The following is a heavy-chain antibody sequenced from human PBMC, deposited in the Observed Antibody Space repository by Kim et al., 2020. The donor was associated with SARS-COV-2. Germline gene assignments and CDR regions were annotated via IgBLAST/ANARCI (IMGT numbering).Heavy chain of an antibody. V-gene: IGHV4-34*01. Sequence: SETLSLTCAVYGGSFSGYYWSWIRQPPGKGLEWIGEINHSGSTNYNPSLKSRVTISVDTSKNQFSLKLSSVTAADTAVYYCARGIVVVPAANTPTRYDYWGQGTLVTVSS. D-gene: IGHD2-2*01. CDR1: GGSFSGYY. CDR3: ARGIVVVPAANTPTRYDY. J-gene: IGHJ4*02. CDR2: INHSGST.